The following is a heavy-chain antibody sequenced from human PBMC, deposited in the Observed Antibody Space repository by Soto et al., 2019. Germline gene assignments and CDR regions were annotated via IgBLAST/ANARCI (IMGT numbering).Heavy chain of an antibody. J-gene: IGHJ3*02. CDR1: GVPISTDDYY. CDR3: ASQRRITMIVVVPPGAFDI. Sequence: SETLSLTCTVSGVPISTDDYYWSWIRQPPGKGLEWIGYIYYSGSTYYNPSLKSRVTISVDTSKNQFSLKLSSVTAADTAVYYCASQRRITMIVVVPPGAFDIWGQGT. V-gene: IGHV4-30-4*01. D-gene: IGHD3-22*01. CDR2: IYYSGST.